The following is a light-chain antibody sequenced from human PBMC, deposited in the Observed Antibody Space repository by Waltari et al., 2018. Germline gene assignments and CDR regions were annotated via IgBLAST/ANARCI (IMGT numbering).Light chain of an antibody. CDR2: ASN. CDR1: SSNIGADYD. V-gene: IGLV1-40*01. Sequence: QSVLTQPPSVSGAPGQSVTISCTGDSSNIGADYDVHWYQKLPGAAPKRLIYASNSRHSGVPDRFAGSKSDTSASLTITDLRPEDEADYYCQSYANSPEWVFGGGTKLTVL. J-gene: IGLJ3*02. CDR3: QSYANSPEWV.